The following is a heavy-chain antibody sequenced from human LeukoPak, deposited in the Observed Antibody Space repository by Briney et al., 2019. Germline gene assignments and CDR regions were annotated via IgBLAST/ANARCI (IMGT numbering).Heavy chain of an antibody. Sequence: GGSLRLSCVASGFTFSSYWMSWVRQAPGKGLEWVSSISSSSSYIYYADSVRGRFTISRDNAKNSLYLQMNSLRAEDTAVYYCARGILLGGGSDYWGQGTLVTVSS. J-gene: IGHJ4*02. V-gene: IGHV3-21*01. CDR3: ARGILLGGGSDY. CDR2: ISSSSSYI. D-gene: IGHD4-23*01. CDR1: GFTFSSYW.